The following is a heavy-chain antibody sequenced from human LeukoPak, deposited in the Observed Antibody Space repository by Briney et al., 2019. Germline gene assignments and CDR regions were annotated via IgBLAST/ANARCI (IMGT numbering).Heavy chain of an antibody. Sequence: PGGSLRLSCAASGFTFSSYWMSWVRQAPGKGLEWVANIKRDGSEKYYVDSVKGRFTISRDNAKNSLYLQMNSLRAEDTAVYYCARELWFGEPSGNCGMDVWGKGTTVTVSS. CDR1: GFTFSSYW. D-gene: IGHD3-10*01. J-gene: IGHJ6*04. CDR2: IKRDGSEK. V-gene: IGHV3-7*03. CDR3: ARELWFGEPSGNCGMDV.